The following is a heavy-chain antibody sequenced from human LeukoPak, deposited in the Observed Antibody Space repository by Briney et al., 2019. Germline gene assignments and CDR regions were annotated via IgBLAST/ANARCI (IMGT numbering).Heavy chain of an antibody. Sequence: GASVKVSCKASVYTFTGYYMHWVRQAPGKGLEWMGGFDPEDGETIYAQKFQGRVTMTEDTSTDTAYMGLSSLRSEDTAVYYCATAPITMVRGVIINWGQGTLVTVS. J-gene: IGHJ4*02. D-gene: IGHD3-10*01. CDR1: VYTFTGYY. V-gene: IGHV1-24*01. CDR2: FDPEDGET. CDR3: ATAPITMVRGVIIN.